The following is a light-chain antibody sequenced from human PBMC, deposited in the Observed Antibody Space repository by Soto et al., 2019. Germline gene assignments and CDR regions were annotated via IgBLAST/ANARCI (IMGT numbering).Light chain of an antibody. V-gene: IGKV3D-20*02. Sequence: EIVLTQSPGTLSLSPGERATLSCRASQSVTINYLAWYQQKPGQAPRLLITLTSGASSRASGIPDRFSGSVSGADFTLTISSLEPEDFAVYYCQQRKNWPPYTFGQGTKVDIK. CDR2: GAS. CDR1: QSVTINY. J-gene: IGKJ2*01. CDR3: QQRKNWPPYT.